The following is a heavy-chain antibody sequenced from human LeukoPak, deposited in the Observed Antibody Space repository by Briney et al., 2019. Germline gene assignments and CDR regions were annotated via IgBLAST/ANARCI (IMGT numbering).Heavy chain of an antibody. J-gene: IGHJ4*02. Sequence: GGSLRLSCAASGFTFSSYGMHWVRQAPGKGLEWVAVIWYDGSNKYYADSAKGRFTISRDNSKNTLYLQMNSLRAEDTAVYYCARDRHYDFWSGEAEFDYWGQGTLVTVSS. CDR1: GFTFSSYG. CDR2: IWYDGSNK. CDR3: ARDRHYDFWSGEAEFDY. D-gene: IGHD3-3*01. V-gene: IGHV3-33*01.